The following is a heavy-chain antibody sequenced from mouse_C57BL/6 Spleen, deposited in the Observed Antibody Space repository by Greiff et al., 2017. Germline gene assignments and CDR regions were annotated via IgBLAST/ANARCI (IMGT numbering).Heavy chain of an antibody. Sequence: QVQLQQSGPELVKPGASVKISCKASGYAFSCSWMNWVKQRPGKGLEWIGRLYPGDGDTNYNGKFKGKATLTADKSSSTAYMQLSSLTSEDSAVYFCAMGTTEGFAYWGQGTLVTVSA. D-gene: IGHD2-13*01. J-gene: IGHJ3*01. CDR1: GYAFSCSW. V-gene: IGHV1-82*01. CDR2: LYPGDGDT. CDR3: AMGTTEGFAY.